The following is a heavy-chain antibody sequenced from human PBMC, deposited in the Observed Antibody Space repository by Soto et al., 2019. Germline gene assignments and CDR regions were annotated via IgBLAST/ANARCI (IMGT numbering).Heavy chain of an antibody. Sequence: EVQLLESGGGLVQPGGSLRLSCAASGFTFSSYAMSWVRQAPGKGLEWVSAIGGSGGSTYYADSVKGRFTISRDNSKNTLYLQMNSLRAEDTAVYYCAARSSSYHHYDYWGQGTLVTVSS. CDR2: IGGSGGST. CDR1: GFTFSSYA. V-gene: IGHV3-23*01. D-gene: IGHD2-15*01. CDR3: AARSSSYHHYDY. J-gene: IGHJ4*02.